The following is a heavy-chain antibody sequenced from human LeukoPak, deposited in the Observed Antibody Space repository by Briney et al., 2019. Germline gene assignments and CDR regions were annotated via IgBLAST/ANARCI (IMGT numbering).Heavy chain of an antibody. Sequence: GGSLRLSCAASGFTFTNYGMHWVRQAPGKGLEWVSYISSSGSTIYYADSVKGRFTISRDNAKNSLYLQMNSLRAEDTAVYYCAELGITMIGGVWGKGTTVTISS. V-gene: IGHV3-48*04. CDR3: AELGITMIGGV. J-gene: IGHJ6*04. CDR1: GFTFTNYG. CDR2: ISSSGSTI. D-gene: IGHD3-10*02.